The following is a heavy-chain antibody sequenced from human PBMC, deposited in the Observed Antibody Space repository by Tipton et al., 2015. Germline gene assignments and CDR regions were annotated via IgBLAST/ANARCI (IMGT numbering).Heavy chain of an antibody. J-gene: IGHJ1*01. D-gene: IGHD2-15*01. CDR3: ARDAGIVAAPSRYFQY. Sequence: WVRQAPGKGLEWIGSIYYSGSTYYNPSLKSRVTISVDTSKNQFSLKLSSVTAADTAVYNCARDAGIVAAPSRYFQYWGQGTLVTVSS. CDR2: IYYSGST. V-gene: IGHV4-39*02.